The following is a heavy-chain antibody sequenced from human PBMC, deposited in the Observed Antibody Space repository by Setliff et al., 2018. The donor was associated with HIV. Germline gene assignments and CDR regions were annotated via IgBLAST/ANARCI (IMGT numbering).Heavy chain of an antibody. CDR2: IHYNEKT. CDR3: FLFYDDRSGFYWD. Sequence: SETLSLTCTVSGGSASNSRYYWAWIRQPPGRGLEYIGSIHYNEKTYYNPSLKSRVTMAVDTSKKQFSLKLKSVTAADTAVYYCFLFYDDRSGFYWDWGQGTPVTVSS. V-gene: IGHV4-39*07. D-gene: IGHD3-22*01. CDR1: GGSASNSRYY. J-gene: IGHJ4*02.